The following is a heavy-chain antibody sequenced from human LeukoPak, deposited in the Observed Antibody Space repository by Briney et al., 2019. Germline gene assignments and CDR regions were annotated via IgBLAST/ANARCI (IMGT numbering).Heavy chain of an antibody. Sequence: GGSLRLSCAASGFTFSSYSMNWVRQAPGKGLEGVSSISSSSSYIYYADSVKGRFTISRDNAKNSLYLQMNSLRAEDTAVYYCARDYAYYDSSGYYYVELAFDIWGQGTMVTVSS. CDR1: GFTFSSYS. CDR2: ISSSSSYI. J-gene: IGHJ3*02. CDR3: ARDYAYYDSSGYYYVELAFDI. D-gene: IGHD3-22*01. V-gene: IGHV3-21*01.